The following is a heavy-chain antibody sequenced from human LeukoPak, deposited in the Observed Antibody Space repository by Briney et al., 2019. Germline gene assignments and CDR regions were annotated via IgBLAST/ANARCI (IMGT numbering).Heavy chain of an antibody. J-gene: IGHJ4*02. CDR2: IKSKTDGGTT. CDR3: TTGSPRYYDILTGYSRFDY. Sequence: PGGPLRLSCAASGFTFSNAWMSWVRQAPGKGLEWVGRIKSKTDGGTTDYAAPVKGRFTISRDDSKNTLYLQMNSLKTEDTAVYYCTTGSPRYYDILTGYSRFDYWGQGTLVTVSS. CDR1: GFTFSNAW. V-gene: IGHV3-15*01. D-gene: IGHD3-9*01.